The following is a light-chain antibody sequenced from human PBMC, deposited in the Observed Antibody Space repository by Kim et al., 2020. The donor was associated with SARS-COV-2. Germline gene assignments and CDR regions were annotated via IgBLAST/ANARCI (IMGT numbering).Light chain of an antibody. CDR3: QHYSRFPYT. J-gene: IGKJ2*01. CDR2: LAS. CDR1: ENIDTW. V-gene: IGKV1-5*03. Sequence: DIQMTQSPSTLSASVGDRVTITCRVSENIDTWLAWYQQKPGRAPRLLIYLASNLENGVPSRFSGTGSGTEFSLSITSLQPDDFASYYCQHYSRFPYTFGQGTKLEI.